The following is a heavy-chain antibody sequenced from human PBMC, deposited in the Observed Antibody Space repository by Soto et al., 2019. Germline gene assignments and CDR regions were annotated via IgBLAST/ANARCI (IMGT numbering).Heavy chain of an antibody. J-gene: IGHJ4*02. CDR3: AKDGSDCSGGSCYWDVVDY. Sequence: ESGGGLVQPGGSLRLSCAASGFTFSSYAMSWVRQAPGKGLEWVSAISGSGGSTYYADSVKGRFTISRDNSKNTLYLQMNSLRAEDTAVYYCAKDGSDCSGGSCYWDVVDYWGQGTLVTVSS. D-gene: IGHD2-15*01. CDR1: GFTFSSYA. V-gene: IGHV3-23*01. CDR2: ISGSGGST.